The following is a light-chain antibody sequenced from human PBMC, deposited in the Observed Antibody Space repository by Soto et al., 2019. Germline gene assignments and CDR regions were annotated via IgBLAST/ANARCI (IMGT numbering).Light chain of an antibody. CDR2: GAS. Sequence: EIVVTQSPGTLSLSPGERATLSCRASQRVSSSYLAWYQQKPGQAPRLLIYGASSRATGIPDRFSGSGSGTDFTLTISRLEPEDLAVYYCQQYGSSPRTFGQGTKVEIK. J-gene: IGKJ1*01. CDR3: QQYGSSPRT. CDR1: QRVSSSY. V-gene: IGKV3-20*01.